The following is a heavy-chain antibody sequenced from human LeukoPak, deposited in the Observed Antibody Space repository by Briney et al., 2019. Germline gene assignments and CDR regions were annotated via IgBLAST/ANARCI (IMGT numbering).Heavy chain of an antibody. V-gene: IGHV3-11*06. CDR3: ARSGYSGYDRLDY. D-gene: IGHD5-12*01. Sequence: SGGSLRLSCAASGFTFSDYYMSWIRQAPGKGLEWVSYISSSSSYTNYADSVKGQFTISRDNAKNSLYLQMNSLRAEDTAVYYCARSGYSGYDRLDYWGQGTLVTVSS. CDR1: GFTFSDYY. CDR2: ISSSSSYT. J-gene: IGHJ4*02.